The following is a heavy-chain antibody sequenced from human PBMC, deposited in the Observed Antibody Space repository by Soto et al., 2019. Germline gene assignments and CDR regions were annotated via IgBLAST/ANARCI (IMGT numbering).Heavy chain of an antibody. Sequence: QVQLVESGGGVVQPGRSLRLSCAASGFTFSSYAMHWVRQAPGKGLEWVAVISYDGSNKYYADSVKGRFTISRDNSKNTLYLQMNSLRAEDTAVYYCARDRGGSSGNECYYDYWGQGTLVTVSS. CDR3: ARDRGGSSGNECYYDY. D-gene: IGHD6-19*01. V-gene: IGHV3-30-3*01. CDR1: GFTFSSYA. J-gene: IGHJ4*02. CDR2: ISYDGSNK.